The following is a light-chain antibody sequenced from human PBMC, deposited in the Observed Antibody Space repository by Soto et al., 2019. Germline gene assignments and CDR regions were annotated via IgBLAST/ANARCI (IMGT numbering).Light chain of an antibody. Sequence: DIQMTQSPSTLSASVGDRVTITCRASQSINNLLAWYQQKPGKAPKLLIYKASSLESGVPSRFSGNGSGTEFTLTISSLQTDDFATYYCQQYSSYSPFGGGTKVEIK. CDR1: QSINNL. CDR3: QQYSSYSP. J-gene: IGKJ4*02. CDR2: KAS. V-gene: IGKV1-5*03.